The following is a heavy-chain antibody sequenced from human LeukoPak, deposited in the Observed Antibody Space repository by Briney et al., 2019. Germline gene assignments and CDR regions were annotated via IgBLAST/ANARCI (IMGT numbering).Heavy chain of an antibody. Sequence: SQTLSLTCTVSGGSISSGDYYWSWIRQPPGKGLEWIGYIYYSGSTYYNPSLKSRVTISVDTSKNQFSLKLSSVTAADTAVYYCASVSGSYWGGYYFDYWGQGTLVTVSS. J-gene: IGHJ4*02. CDR1: GGSISSGDYY. CDR3: ASVSGSYWGGYYFDY. V-gene: IGHV4-30-4*01. D-gene: IGHD1-26*01. CDR2: IYYSGST.